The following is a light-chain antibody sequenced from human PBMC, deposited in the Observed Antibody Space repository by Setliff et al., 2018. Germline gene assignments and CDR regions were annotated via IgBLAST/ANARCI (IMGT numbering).Light chain of an antibody. V-gene: IGLV2-14*03. CDR2: DVT. J-gene: IGLJ2*01. CDR1: SSDVGGYHY. Sequence: QSALTQPASVSGSPGQSITISCTGTSSDVGGYHYVSWYQQYPGEVPKLIIYDVTERPSGVSNRFSGSKSGNTASLTISGLQAEDEADYYCCSYVSDSTVIFGGGTKVTVL. CDR3: CSYVSDSTVI.